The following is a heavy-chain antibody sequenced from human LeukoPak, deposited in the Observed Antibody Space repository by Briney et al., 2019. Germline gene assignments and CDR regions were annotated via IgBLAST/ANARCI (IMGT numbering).Heavy chain of an antibody. J-gene: IGHJ4*02. CDR3: ARDRIQLSGFPLMDY. CDR2: FDPEDGET. CDR1: GYTLTELS. D-gene: IGHD5-18*01. V-gene: IGHV1-24*01. Sequence: ASVKVSCKVSGYTLTELSMHWVRQAPGKGLEGMGGFDPEDGETIYAQKFQGRVTMTEDTSTDTAYMELSSLRSEDTAVYYCARDRIQLSGFPLMDYWGQGTLVTVSS.